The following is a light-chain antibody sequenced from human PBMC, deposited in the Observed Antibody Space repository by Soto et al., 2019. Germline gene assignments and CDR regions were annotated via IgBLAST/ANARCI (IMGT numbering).Light chain of an antibody. V-gene: IGKV1-9*01. J-gene: IGKJ3*01. CDR2: AAS. CDR3: QHPNTYSLT. Sequence: DIQLTQSPSFLSASVGDRVTITCRASQGISSYLASYQQKPGKAPKLLIYAASTLRSGVPSRFSGSGSGTEFTLTVSSLQPEDFATYCCQHPNTYSLTFGPGTTVDVK. CDR1: QGISSY.